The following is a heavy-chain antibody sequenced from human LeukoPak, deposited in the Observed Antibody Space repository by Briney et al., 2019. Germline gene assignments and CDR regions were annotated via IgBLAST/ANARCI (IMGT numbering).Heavy chain of an antibody. Sequence: PGGSLRLSCSASGFTFSSYAMHWVRQAPGKGLEYVSAISSNGGSTYYADSVKGRFTISRDNSKNTLYLQMNSLRAEDTAVYYCARPRGSGSYSYFDSWGQGTLVTVSS. CDR1: GFTFSSYA. D-gene: IGHD3-10*01. V-gene: IGHV3-64*04. CDR2: ISSNGGST. J-gene: IGHJ4*02. CDR3: ARPRGSGSYSYFDS.